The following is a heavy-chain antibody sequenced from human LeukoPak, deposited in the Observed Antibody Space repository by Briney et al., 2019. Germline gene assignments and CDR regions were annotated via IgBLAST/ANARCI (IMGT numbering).Heavy chain of an antibody. D-gene: IGHD5-18*01. CDR3: ARDYGYSYEGTQAYYYYYMDV. V-gene: IGHV1-2*02. J-gene: IGHJ6*03. CDR1: GYTFTSYD. CDR2: INPNSGGT. Sequence: ASVKVSCKASGYTFTSYDINWVRQATGQGLEWMGWINPNSGGTNYAQKFQGRVTMTRDTSISTAYMGLSRLRSDDTAVYYCARDYGYSYEGTQAYYYYYMDVWGKGTTVTVSS.